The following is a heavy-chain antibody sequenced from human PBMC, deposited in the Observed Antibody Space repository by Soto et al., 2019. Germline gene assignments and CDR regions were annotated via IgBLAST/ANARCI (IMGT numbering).Heavy chain of an antibody. CDR2: IYYSGST. CDR3: AREPSPYSGQRSKDCHD. D-gene: IGHD5-12*01. J-gene: IGHJ4*02. Sequence: SETLSLTCTVSGGSISSGGYYWSWIRQHPGKGLEWIGYIYYSGSTYYNPSLKSRVTISVDTSKNQFSLKLSSVTAADTAVYYCAREPSPYSGQRSKDCHDWGQGTLVTVSS. V-gene: IGHV4-31*03. CDR1: GGSISSGGYY.